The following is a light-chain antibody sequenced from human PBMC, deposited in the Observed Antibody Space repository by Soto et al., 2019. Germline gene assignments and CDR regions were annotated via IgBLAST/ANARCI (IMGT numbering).Light chain of an antibody. CDR2: AVS. V-gene: IGKV1-6*01. CDR3: LQDYSHPFT. Sequence: AIQMTQSPSSLSASVGDRVTITCRASQDIRIDLAWYQQKPGKAPKLLIYAVSSLQIGVPSRFSGGRSGTDFTLTISSLQPEDFATYYCLQDYSHPFTFGPGTKVEIK. CDR1: QDIRID. J-gene: IGKJ3*01.